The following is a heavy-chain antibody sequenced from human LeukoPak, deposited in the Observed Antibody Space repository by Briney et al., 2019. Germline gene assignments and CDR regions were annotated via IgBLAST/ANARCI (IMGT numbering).Heavy chain of an antibody. CDR1: GGSISSSSYY. CDR2: IYYSGST. D-gene: IGHD1-26*01. CDR3: ARDVDSGSLGG. Sequence: SETLSLTCTVSGGSISSSSYYWGWIRQPPGKGLEWIGSIYYSGSTYYNPSLKSRVTISVDTSKNQFSLKLSSVTAADTAVYYCARDVDSGSLGGWGQGTLVTVSS. V-gene: IGHV4-39*07. J-gene: IGHJ4*02.